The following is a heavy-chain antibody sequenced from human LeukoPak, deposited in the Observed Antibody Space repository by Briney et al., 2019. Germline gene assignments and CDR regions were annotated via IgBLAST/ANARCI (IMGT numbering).Heavy chain of an antibody. CDR1: GFTFSSYA. D-gene: IGHD3-10*02. Sequence: GGSLSLSCAASGFTFSSYAMNWVRQAPGKGLEWVSAISGPGGSTYYADSVKGRFTISRDNAKNSLYLQMNSLRAEDTAVYYCAELGITMIGGVWGKGTTVTISS. CDR3: AELGITMIGGV. J-gene: IGHJ6*04. CDR2: ISGPGGST. V-gene: IGHV3-23*01.